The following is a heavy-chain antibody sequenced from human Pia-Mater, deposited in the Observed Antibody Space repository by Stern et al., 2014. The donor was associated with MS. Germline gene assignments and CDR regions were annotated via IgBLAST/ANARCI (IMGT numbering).Heavy chain of an antibody. CDR3: ARGRGGNYRYYFDY. Sequence: EVQLVESGGGLVKPGGSLRLSCAASGFTFSSYSMNWVRQAPGKGLEWVASISSSFSYIYYADSLKGRFTISRDNAKNSLYLQMNSLRAEDTAVYYCARGRGGNYRYYFDYWGQGTLVTVSS. D-gene: IGHD4-23*01. CDR1: GFTFSSYS. J-gene: IGHJ4*02. V-gene: IGHV3-21*01. CDR2: ISSSFSYI.